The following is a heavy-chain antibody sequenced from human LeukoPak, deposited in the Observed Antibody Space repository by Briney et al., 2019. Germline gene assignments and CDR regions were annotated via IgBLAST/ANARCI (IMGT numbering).Heavy chain of an antibody. Sequence: PGRSLRLSCAAPGFTFSSYGMHWVRQAPGKGLEWVAVISYDGSNKYYADSVKGRFTISRDNSKNTLYLQMNSLRAEDTAVYYCAKVSLYPLDAFDIWGQGTMVTVSS. CDR1: GFTFSSYG. J-gene: IGHJ3*02. CDR2: ISYDGSNK. D-gene: IGHD2-2*02. CDR3: AKVSLYPLDAFDI. V-gene: IGHV3-30*18.